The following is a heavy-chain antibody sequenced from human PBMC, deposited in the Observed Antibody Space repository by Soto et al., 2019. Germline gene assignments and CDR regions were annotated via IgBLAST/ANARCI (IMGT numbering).Heavy chain of an antibody. CDR2: ISAYNGNT. V-gene: IGHV1-18*01. Sequence: ASVKVSCKASGYTFTSYGISWVRQAPGQGLEGMGWISAYNGNTNYAQKLQGRVTMTTDTSTSTPYMELRSLKSDDPAVYYCARDHYGDYGNYWGQGTLVTVSS. J-gene: IGHJ4*02. CDR3: ARDHYGDYGNY. D-gene: IGHD4-17*01. CDR1: GYTFTSYG.